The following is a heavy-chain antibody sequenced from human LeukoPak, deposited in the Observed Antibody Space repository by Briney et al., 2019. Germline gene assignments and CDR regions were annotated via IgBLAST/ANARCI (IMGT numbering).Heavy chain of an antibody. Sequence: GGSLRLSCAASGFIVSHNYMTWVRQAPGKGLEWISVIYIDGTTYYADSVKGRFTVSRDQANNTLYLQMNTLRDEDTAVYYCARGPRYSFYWGQGTLVSVSS. CDR2: IYIDGTT. V-gene: IGHV3-53*01. CDR1: GFIVSHNY. CDR3: ARGPRYSFY. J-gene: IGHJ4*02. D-gene: IGHD6-13*01.